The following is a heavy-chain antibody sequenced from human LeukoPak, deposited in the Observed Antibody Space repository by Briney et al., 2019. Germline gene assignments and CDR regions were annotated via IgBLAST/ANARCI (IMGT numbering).Heavy chain of an antibody. CDR1: GFTFSSYW. CDR3: ARDGAMVRGVYNWFDP. J-gene: IGHJ5*02. D-gene: IGHD3-10*01. CDR2: IKQDGSEK. Sequence: PWGSLRLSCAASGFTFSSYWMSWVRQAPGKGLEWVANIKQDGSEKYYVDSVKGRFTISRDNAKNSLYLQMNSLRAEDTAVYYCARDGAMVRGVYNWFDPWGQGTLVTVSS. V-gene: IGHV3-7*03.